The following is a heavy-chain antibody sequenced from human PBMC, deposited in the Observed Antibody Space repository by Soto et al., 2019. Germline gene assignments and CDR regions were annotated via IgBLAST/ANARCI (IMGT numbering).Heavy chain of an antibody. J-gene: IGHJ4*02. D-gene: IGHD1-26*01. Sequence: QVDLVQSGPEVRKPGASVNVSCKASGYTFSTYGITWVRQAPGQGLEWMGRISAYNHYTNYAQKFQGRVTLTTATSTNTAYMELRSLRSGDTARYFCARVGPSREVPYPFEYWGQGTLVTVSS. CDR3: ARVGPSREVPYPFEY. CDR1: GYTFSTYG. CDR2: ISAYNHYT. V-gene: IGHV1-18*01.